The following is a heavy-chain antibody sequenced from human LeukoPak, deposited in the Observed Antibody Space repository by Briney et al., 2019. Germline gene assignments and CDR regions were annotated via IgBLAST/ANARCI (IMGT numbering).Heavy chain of an antibody. CDR1: GFTFDDYA. D-gene: IGHD3-22*01. Sequence: QPGGSLRLSCAASGFTFDDYAMHWVRQAPGKGLEWVSGISWNSGSIGYADSVKGRFTISRDNAKNSLYLQMNSLRAEDTALYYCAKDLSSDYYFPAFDYWGQGTLVTVSS. V-gene: IGHV3-9*01. J-gene: IGHJ4*02. CDR2: ISWNSGSI. CDR3: AKDLSSDYYFPAFDY.